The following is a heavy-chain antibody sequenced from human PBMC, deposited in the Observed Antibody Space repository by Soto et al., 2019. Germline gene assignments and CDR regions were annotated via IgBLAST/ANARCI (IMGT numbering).Heavy chain of an antibody. CDR3: ARQRVIPDTATNGFDT. CDR2: IFSRGDT. CDR1: CDSVRTTSYY. Sequence: SAPLSVNRCVSCDSVRTTSYYWAWIRQSPGRRLEWIGTIFSRGDTYYTPSLKCRLTISIHTSNNQFSLILNSVTAADTAVYYCARQRVIPDTATNGFDTCGQQTVVTISS. V-gene: IGHV4-39*01. D-gene: IGHD4-17*01. J-gene: IGHJ5*02.